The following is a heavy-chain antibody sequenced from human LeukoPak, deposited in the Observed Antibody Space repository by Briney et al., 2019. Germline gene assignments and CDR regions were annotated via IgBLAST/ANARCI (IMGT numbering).Heavy chain of an antibody. CDR3: AGRYDSSGYPLH. V-gene: IGHV3-30*02. Sequence: GGSLRLSCAASGFTLSSYGMHWVRQAPGKGLEWVAFIRYDGSNKYYADSVKGRFTISRDNSKNTLYLQMSSLRAEDTAVYYCAGRYDSSGYPLHWGQGTLVTVSS. D-gene: IGHD3-22*01. J-gene: IGHJ4*02. CDR2: IRYDGSNK. CDR1: GFTLSSYG.